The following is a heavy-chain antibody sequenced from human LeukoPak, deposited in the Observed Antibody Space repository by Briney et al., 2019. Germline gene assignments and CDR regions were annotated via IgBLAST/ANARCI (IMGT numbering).Heavy chain of an antibody. CDR3: ARDGYCSSTSCTGNWFDP. J-gene: IGHJ5*02. D-gene: IGHD2-2*01. Sequence: AAVTVSFKSSGGTFSSYAISWVRQAPGQGLEWMGGIIPIFGTANYAQKFQGRVTITTDESTSTAYMELSSLRSEDTAVYYCARDGYCSSTSCTGNWFDPWGQGTLVTVSS. CDR1: GGTFSSYA. V-gene: IGHV1-69*05. CDR2: IIPIFGTA.